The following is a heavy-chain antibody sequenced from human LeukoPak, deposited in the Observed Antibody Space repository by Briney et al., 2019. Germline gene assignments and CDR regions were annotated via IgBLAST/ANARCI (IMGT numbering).Heavy chain of an antibody. D-gene: IGHD6-6*01. CDR2: INPGGDGP. J-gene: IGHJ5*01. Sequence: ASVKVSCTAPRDMLNSYHIHWVRQAPGEGLEWMGMINPGGDGPNYSQKFRGRVDMTWDASANIVYMELSWLRPEDTAMYYCARAKVPPRPSWFNSWGQGTLVTVSS. CDR1: RDMLNSYH. CDR3: ARAKVPPRPSWFNS. V-gene: IGHV1-46*02.